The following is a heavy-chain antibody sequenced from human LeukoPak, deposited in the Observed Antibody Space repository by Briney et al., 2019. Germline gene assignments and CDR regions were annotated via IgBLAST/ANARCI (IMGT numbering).Heavy chain of an antibody. CDR1: GGSITSGY. CDR3: ARVYLDSGGHYTWFDL. Sequence: SETLSLTCSISGGSITSGYWSWIRQPPGQGLEGIGYIYYRGDTNYNPSLRTRITISVDTSKNQFSLKLSTVTAADTAVYFCARVYLDSGGHYTWFDLWSQGTLVTVSS. J-gene: IGHJ5*02. V-gene: IGHV4-59*01. CDR2: IYYRGDT. D-gene: IGHD3-22*01.